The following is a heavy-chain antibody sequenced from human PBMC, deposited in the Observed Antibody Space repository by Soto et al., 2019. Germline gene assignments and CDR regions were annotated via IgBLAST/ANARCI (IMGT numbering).Heavy chain of an antibody. J-gene: IGHJ5*01. CDR2: IYYSGST. Sequence: PSETLSFTCTVSGGSISSYYWSWIRQPPGKGLEWIGYIYYSGSTNYNPSLKSRVTISVDTSKNQFSLKLSSVTAADTAVYYCAREKDDYDSGRVFDSWGQGTLVTVS. CDR1: GGSISSYY. CDR3: AREKDDYDSGRVFDS. D-gene: IGHD3-10*01. V-gene: IGHV4-59*12.